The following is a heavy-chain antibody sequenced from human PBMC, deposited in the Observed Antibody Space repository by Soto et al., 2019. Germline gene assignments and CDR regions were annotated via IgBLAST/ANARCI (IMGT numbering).Heavy chain of an antibody. J-gene: IGHJ6*01. CDR3: ASTTYYDFWSGYGPQSYYYYGMGV. D-gene: IGHD3-3*01. CDR2: IIPIFGTA. V-gene: IGHV1-69*06. CDR1: GGTFSSYA. Sequence: GASVKVSCKASGGTFSSYAISWVRQAPGQGLEWMGGIIPIFGTANYAQKFQGRVTITADKSTSTAYMELSSLRSEDTAVYYCASTTYYDFWSGYGPQSYYYYGMGVWGQGTTVTVSS.